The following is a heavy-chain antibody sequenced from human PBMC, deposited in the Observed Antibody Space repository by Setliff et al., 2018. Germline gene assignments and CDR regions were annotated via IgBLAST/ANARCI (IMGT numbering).Heavy chain of an antibody. CDR2: MSYGGHT. CDR1: GASISTNHY. Sequence: SETLSLTCAVSGASISTNHYWGWIRQPPGKGLEWVGSMSYGGHTYYNPSLNSRVTISADTSKNQFSLQLSSVTAADTAVYYCARDGLGAFSLRSMDVWGKGTTVTVSS. D-gene: IGHD3-3*02. V-gene: IGHV4-39*07. CDR3: ARDGLGAFSLRSMDV. J-gene: IGHJ6*04.